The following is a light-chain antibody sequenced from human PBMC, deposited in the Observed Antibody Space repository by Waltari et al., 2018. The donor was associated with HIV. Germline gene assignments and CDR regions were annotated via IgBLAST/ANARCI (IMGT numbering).Light chain of an antibody. CDR2: DAS. J-gene: IGKJ4*01. CDR3: QQHDNFPLT. CDR1: QDISNY. V-gene: IGKV1-33*01. Sequence: DIQMTQSPSSLSASVGDRVTITCQASQDISNYLNWYQQKPGKAPKVLIYDASTLETGVPSRFSGSGSGTDFTFTITSLQPEDFATYYCQQHDNFPLTFSGGTKVDIK.